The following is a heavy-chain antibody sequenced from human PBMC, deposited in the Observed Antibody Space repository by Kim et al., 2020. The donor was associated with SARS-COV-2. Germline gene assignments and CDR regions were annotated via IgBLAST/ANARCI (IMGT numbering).Heavy chain of an antibody. CDR2: SRNKANSYTT. V-gene: IGHV3-72*01. J-gene: IGHJ2*01. CDR1: GFTFSDHY. CDR3: ARIGSSGYGFDL. Sequence: GGSLRLSCAVSGFTFSDHYIDWVRQAPGKGLEWIGRSRNKANSYTTEYAASVRGRFTISRDDSRDLVYLQMNSLESEDTAVYYCARIGSSGYGFDLWGRGTLVTVSS. D-gene: IGHD5-12*01.